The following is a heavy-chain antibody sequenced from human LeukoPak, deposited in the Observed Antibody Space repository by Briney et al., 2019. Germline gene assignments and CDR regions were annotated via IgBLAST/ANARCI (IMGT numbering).Heavy chain of an antibody. J-gene: IGHJ4*02. D-gene: IGHD5/OR15-5a*01. Sequence: PGGSLRLSCAVSGFTFSLYSMNWVRQAPGKGLEWVASISVSSGSRSSNIYYGDSMKGRVTISRDNAKNSVYLQMNSLRAEDTAVYFCVRDLGFSTFDNWGQGTLVTASS. CDR3: VRDLGFSTFDN. CDR2: ISVSSGSRSSNI. CDR1: GFTFSLYS. V-gene: IGHV3-21*01.